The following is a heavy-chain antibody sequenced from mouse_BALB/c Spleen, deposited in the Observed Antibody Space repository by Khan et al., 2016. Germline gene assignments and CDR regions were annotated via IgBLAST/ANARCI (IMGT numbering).Heavy chain of an antibody. Sequence: QIQLVQSGPELRKPGETVKISCKASGYTFTNYGMNWVKQAPGKGLKWMGWINTNTGEPTYAEEFKGRFAFSLETSASTAYLQINNLKNEDTATYFCARRSYFGNYDYWGQGTTLTVSS. D-gene: IGHD2-1*01. CDR3: ARRSYFGNYDY. V-gene: IGHV9-3*02. J-gene: IGHJ2*01. CDR2: INTNTGEP. CDR1: GYTFTNYG.